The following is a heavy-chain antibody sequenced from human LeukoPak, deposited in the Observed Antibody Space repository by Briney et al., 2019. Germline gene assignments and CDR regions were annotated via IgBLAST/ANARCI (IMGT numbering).Heavy chain of an antibody. J-gene: IGHJ6*02. Sequence: SETLSLTCAVYGGSFSGYYWSWIRQPPGKGLEWIGEINHSGSTNYNPSLKSRVTISVDTSKNQFSLKLSSVTAADTAVYYCARVRRVSPMDVWGQGTTVTVSS. CDR2: INHSGST. CDR3: ARVRRVSPMDV. CDR1: GGSFSGYY. D-gene: IGHD1-14*01. V-gene: IGHV4-34*01.